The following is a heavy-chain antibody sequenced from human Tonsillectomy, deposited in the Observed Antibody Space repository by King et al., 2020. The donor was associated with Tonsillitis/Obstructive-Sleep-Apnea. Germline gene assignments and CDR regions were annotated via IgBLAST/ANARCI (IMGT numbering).Heavy chain of an antibody. Sequence: VQLVESGGGVVQPGRSLRLSCAASGFTFSSYGIHWVRQAPGKWLEWVAVIWYDGSNKYYAESVKGRFTISRDNSKNTLYLQMPSLRAEDTAVYYCARENAGQWQGPNAFDIWGQGTMVTVSS. CDR1: GFTFSSYG. CDR2: IWYDGSNK. J-gene: IGHJ3*02. D-gene: IGHD6-19*01. CDR3: ARENAGQWQGPNAFDI. V-gene: IGHV3-33*01.